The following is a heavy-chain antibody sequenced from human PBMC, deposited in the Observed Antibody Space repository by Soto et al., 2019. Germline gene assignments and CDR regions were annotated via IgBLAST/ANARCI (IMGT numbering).Heavy chain of an antibody. CDR2: IGTAGDT. CDR3: ARDKRDLRFLEWSYYYDY. CDR1: GFTFSSYD. J-gene: IGHJ4*02. V-gene: IGHV3-13*04. Sequence: GGSLRLSCAASGFTFSSYDMHWVRQATGKGLEWVSAIGTAGDTYYPGSVKGRFTISRENAKNFLYLQMNSLRAGDTAVYYCARDKRDLRFLEWSYYYDYWGQGSLVTVS. D-gene: IGHD3-3*01.